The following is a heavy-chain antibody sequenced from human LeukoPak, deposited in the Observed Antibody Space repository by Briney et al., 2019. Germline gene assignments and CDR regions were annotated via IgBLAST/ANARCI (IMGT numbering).Heavy chain of an antibody. D-gene: IGHD6-13*01. CDR3: AREGRESAGFDY. CDR1: GFTFSNYW. V-gene: IGHV3-7*01. J-gene: IGHJ4*02. Sequence: GGSLRLSCVASGFTFSNYWMSWVRQVPGKGLEWVANIEQDESEKNYVDSVKGRFTISRDNAKNSLYLQTSSLRGEDTAVYYCAREGRESAGFDYWGQGTLVTVSS. CDR2: IEQDESEK.